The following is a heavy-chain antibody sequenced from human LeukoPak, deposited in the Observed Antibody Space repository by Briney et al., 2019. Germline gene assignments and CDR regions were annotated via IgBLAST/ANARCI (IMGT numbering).Heavy chain of an antibody. Sequence: ASVKVSCKVSGYTLTELSMHWVRQAPGKWLEWMGGFDPGDGETIYAQKFQGRVTMTEDTSTDTAYMELSSLRSEDTAVYYCATDDYGGNSAKAADFDYWGQGTLVTVSS. CDR2: FDPGDGET. CDR1: GYTLTELS. V-gene: IGHV1-24*01. J-gene: IGHJ4*02. CDR3: ATDDYGGNSAKAADFDY. D-gene: IGHD4-23*01.